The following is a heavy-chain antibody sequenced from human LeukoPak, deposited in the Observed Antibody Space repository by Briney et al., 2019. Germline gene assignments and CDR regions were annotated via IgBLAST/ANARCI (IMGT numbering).Heavy chain of an antibody. V-gene: IGHV3-33*06. D-gene: IGHD6-13*01. CDR1: GFTFSSYG. CDR3: AKDCRRGQSWDLRPYWYFDL. Sequence: PGRSLRLSCTASGFTFSSYGMHWVRQAPGKGLEWVAVIWYDGSNKYYADSVKGRFTISRDNSKNTLYLQMNSLRAEDTAVYYCAKDCRRGQSWDLRPYWYFDLWGRGTLVTVSS. CDR2: IWYDGSNK. J-gene: IGHJ2*01.